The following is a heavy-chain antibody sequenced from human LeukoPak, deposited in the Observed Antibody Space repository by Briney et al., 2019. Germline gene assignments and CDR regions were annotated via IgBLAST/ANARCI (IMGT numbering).Heavy chain of an antibody. V-gene: IGHV3-15*01. CDR2: IKSKTDGGTT. D-gene: IGHD6-13*01. CDR3: TTGLYSSSWDYGMDV. Sequence: PGGSLRLSCAASGFTFSNAWMSWVRQAPGKGLEWVGRIKSKTDGGTTDYAAPVKGRFTISRDDSKNTLYLQMNSLKTEDTAVYYCTTGLYSSSWDYGMDVWGKGTTVTVSS. CDR1: GFTFSNAW. J-gene: IGHJ6*04.